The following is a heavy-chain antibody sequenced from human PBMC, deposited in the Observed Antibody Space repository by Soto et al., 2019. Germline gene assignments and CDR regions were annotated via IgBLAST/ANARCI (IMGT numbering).Heavy chain of an antibody. CDR3: ARTLASARQVDY. J-gene: IGHJ4*01. CDR1: GFTVSSNY. V-gene: IGHV3-66*01. CDR2: MYTSGRT. D-gene: IGHD6-13*01. Sequence: EMQLVESGGGLVQPGGSLRLSCAVSGFTVSSNYMTWVRQPPGKGLEWVSVMYTSGRTYYGDSVKGRVTISRDNSKNTMYLQMNSLRVEDTAVYYCARTLASARQVDYWGHGTLVTVSS.